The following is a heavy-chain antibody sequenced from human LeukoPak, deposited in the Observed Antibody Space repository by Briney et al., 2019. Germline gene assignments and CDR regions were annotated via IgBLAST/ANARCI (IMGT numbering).Heavy chain of an antibody. J-gene: IGHJ4*02. D-gene: IGHD4-17*01. CDR2: IYYSGST. CDR1: GGSISSYY. CDR3: AREGGYGDFD. V-gene: IGHV4-59*12. Sequence: SETLSLTCTVSGGSISSYYWSWIRQPPGKGLEWIGYIYYSGSTNYNPSLKSRVTISVDRSKNQFSLKLSSVTAADTAVYYCAREGGYGDFDWGQGTLVTVSS.